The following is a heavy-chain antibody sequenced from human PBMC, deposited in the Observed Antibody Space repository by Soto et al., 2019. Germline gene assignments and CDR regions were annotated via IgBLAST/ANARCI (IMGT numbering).Heavy chain of an antibody. CDR2: ISAYNGNT. J-gene: IGHJ4*02. CDR3: ARDRQFYDYVWGSYPDY. CDR1: GYTFTSYG. Sequence: ASVKVSCKASGYTFTSYGISWVRQVPGQGLEWMGWISAYNGNTNYAQKLQGRVTMTTDTSTSTAYMELRSLRSDDTAVYYCARDRQFYDYVWGSYPDYWGQGTLVTVSS. V-gene: IGHV1-18*01. D-gene: IGHD3-16*01.